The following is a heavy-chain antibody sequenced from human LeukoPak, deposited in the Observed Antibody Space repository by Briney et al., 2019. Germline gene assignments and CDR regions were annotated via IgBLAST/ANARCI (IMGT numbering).Heavy chain of an antibody. Sequence: PSETLSLTCTVSGGSISSYYWSWIRQPRGKGLEWIGYIWTSGSTNYNPSLKSRVTISVDTSKNQFSLNLTSVTAADTAVYYCARRSGSYYKSYFDYWGQGTLVTVSS. D-gene: IGHD3-10*01. J-gene: IGHJ4*02. CDR2: IWTSGST. CDR1: GGSISSYY. CDR3: ARRSGSYYKSYFDY. V-gene: IGHV4-4*09.